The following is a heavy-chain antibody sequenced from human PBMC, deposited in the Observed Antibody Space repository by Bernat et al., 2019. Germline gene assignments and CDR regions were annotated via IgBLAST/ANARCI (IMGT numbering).Heavy chain of an antibody. CDR2: MSYDGSTQ. V-gene: IGHV3-30*18. CDR1: GFTFSYYG. D-gene: IGHD6-25*01. CDR3: AKDRRIAASLDS. J-gene: IGHJ4*02. Sequence: QVHLVESGGGVVQPGRSLRLSCAASGFTFSYYGMHWVRQAPGKGLEWVSFMSYDGSTQYADSVKGRFTISRDSSKNTLYLQLNSPRAEDTAMYYCAKDRRIAASLDSWGQGTLVTVSS.